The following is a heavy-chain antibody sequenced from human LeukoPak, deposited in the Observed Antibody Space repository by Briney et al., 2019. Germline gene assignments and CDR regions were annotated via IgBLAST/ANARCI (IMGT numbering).Heavy chain of an antibody. CDR3: ARDRSYGSFDY. D-gene: IGHD5-18*01. CDR2: INWNGGST. Sequence: GGSLRLSCAASGFTFDDHGMNWVRQAPGKGLEWVSGINWNGGSTFYADSVKGRFTISRDNAKNALYLQMNSLTAEDTALYHCARDRSYGSFDYWGQGTLVTVSS. V-gene: IGHV3-20*01. J-gene: IGHJ4*02. CDR1: GFTFDDHG.